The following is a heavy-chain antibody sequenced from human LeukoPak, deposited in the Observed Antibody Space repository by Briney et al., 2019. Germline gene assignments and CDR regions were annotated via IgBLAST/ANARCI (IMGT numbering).Heavy chain of an antibody. CDR2: ISYDGSNK. CDR1: GFTFSSYG. CDR3: ARITSGWPHYYMDV. V-gene: IGHV3-30*03. D-gene: IGHD6-19*01. J-gene: IGHJ6*03. Sequence: GGSLRLSCAASGFTFSSYGMHWVRQAPGKGLEWVAVISYDGSNKYYADSVKGRFTISRDNSKNTLYLQMNSLRAEDTAVYYCARITSGWPHYYMDVWGKGTTVTVSS.